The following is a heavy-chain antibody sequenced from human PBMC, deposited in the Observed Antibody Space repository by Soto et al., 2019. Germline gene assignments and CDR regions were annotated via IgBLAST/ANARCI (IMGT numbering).Heavy chain of an antibody. Sequence: QVHLVQSGGEVKKPGASVKVSCKASGYTFNRHGITWVRQAPGQGLEWMGWISGYNGDINYEQKFQGRVTLSSDTLTSTVYLEVKSLRFDETAVYYCARVRIVGAREIDFWGQGTLVTVSS. CDR2: ISGYNGDI. V-gene: IGHV1-18*04. J-gene: IGHJ4*02. CDR1: GYTFNRHG. D-gene: IGHD1-26*01. CDR3: ARVRIVGAREIDF.